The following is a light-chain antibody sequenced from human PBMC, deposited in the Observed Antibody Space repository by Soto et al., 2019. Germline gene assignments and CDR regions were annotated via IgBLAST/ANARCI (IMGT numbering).Light chain of an antibody. CDR3: QQRSNWPPIT. J-gene: IGKJ5*01. V-gene: IGKV3-11*01. CDR2: DAS. CDR1: QSISSY. Sequence: ELVLTQPPATLSLSPGERDTLSCRASQSISSYLAWYQQKPGQAPRLLIYDASNRATGIPARFSGSGSGTDFTLTISSLEPEDFAVYYCQQRSNWPPITFGQGTRLEI.